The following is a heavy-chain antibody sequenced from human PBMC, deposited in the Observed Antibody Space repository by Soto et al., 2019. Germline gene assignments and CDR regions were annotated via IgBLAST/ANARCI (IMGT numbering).Heavy chain of an antibody. CDR1: GGSISSSSYY. D-gene: IGHD4-4*01. CDR3: ASGDDYSKYGFYYSGMDV. Sequence: KPSETLSLTCTVSGGSISSSSYYWGWIRQPPGKGLEWIGSIYYSGSTYYNPSLKSRVTISVDTSKNQFSLKLSSVTAADTAVYYCASGDDYSKYGFYYSGMDVWGQGTTVTVSS. J-gene: IGHJ6*02. V-gene: IGHV4-39*01. CDR2: IYYSGST.